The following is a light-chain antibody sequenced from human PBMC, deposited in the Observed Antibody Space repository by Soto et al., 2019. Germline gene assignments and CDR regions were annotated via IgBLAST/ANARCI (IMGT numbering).Light chain of an antibody. CDR1: QSVSSNY. Sequence: EIVLTQSPGTLSLSPGERATLSCRAGQSVSSNYLAWYQQKPGQAPRLLIYGASSRATGIPDRFSGSGSGTDFSLTISRLEPEDFAVFYCQQYGSSPGTFGQGTKVEIK. CDR3: QQYGSSPGT. CDR2: GAS. V-gene: IGKV3-20*01. J-gene: IGKJ1*01.